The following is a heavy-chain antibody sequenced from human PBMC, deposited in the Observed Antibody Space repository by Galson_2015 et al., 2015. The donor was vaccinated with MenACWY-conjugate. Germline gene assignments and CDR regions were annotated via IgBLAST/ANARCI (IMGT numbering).Heavy chain of an antibody. V-gene: IGHV3-48*04. CDR1: GFTSSSYS. J-gene: IGHJ6*02. CDR2: ISSSSSPI. Sequence: SLRLSCAASGFTSSSYSMDWVRQAPGKGLEWVSYISSSSSPIYYADSVKGRFTISRDNAKNSLYLQMHSLRAEDTAVYYCARVGATWDYYYAMDVWGQGTTVTVSS. D-gene: IGHD1-26*01. CDR3: ARVGATWDYYYAMDV.